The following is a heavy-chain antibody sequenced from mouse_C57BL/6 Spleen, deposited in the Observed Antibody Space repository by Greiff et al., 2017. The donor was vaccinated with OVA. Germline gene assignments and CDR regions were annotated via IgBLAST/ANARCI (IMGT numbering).Heavy chain of an antibody. CDR3: ARQGITTVVAPYYFDY. V-gene: IGHV5-6*01. Sequence: EVNLVESGGDLVKPGGSLKLSCAASGFTFSSYGMSWVRQTPDKRLEWVATISSGGSYTYYPDSVKGRFTISRDNAKNTLYLQMSSLKSEDTAMYYCARQGITTVVAPYYFDYWGQGTTLTVSS. CDR2: ISSGGSYT. D-gene: IGHD1-1*01. CDR1: GFTFSSYG. J-gene: IGHJ2*01.